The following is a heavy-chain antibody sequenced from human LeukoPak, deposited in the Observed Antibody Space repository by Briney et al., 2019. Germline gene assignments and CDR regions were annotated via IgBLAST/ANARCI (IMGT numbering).Heavy chain of an antibody. Sequence: GGSLRLSCTASGFTFSSSGMHWVRQAPGKGLEWVASINHNGNVNYYVDSVKGRFTISRDNAKNSLYLQMSNLRAEDTAVYFCARGGGLDVWGQGATVTVSS. J-gene: IGHJ6*02. CDR3: ARGGGLDV. CDR1: GFTFSSSG. D-gene: IGHD3-16*01. V-gene: IGHV3-7*03. CDR2: INHNGNVN.